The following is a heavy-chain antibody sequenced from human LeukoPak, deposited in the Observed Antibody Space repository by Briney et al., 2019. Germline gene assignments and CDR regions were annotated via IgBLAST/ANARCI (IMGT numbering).Heavy chain of an antibody. D-gene: IGHD3-3*01. CDR2: ISGSGGST. J-gene: IGHJ4*02. CDR3: AKDRDFWSD. CDR1: GGSISSSN. Sequence: PSGTLSLTCAVSGGSISSSNWWSWVRQAPGKGLEWVSAISGSGGSTYYADSVKGRFTISRDNSKNTLYLQMNSLRAEDTAVYYCAKDRDFWSDWGQGTLVTVSS. V-gene: IGHV3-23*01.